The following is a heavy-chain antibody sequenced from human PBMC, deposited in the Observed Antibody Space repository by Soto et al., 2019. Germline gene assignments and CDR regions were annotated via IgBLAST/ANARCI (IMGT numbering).Heavy chain of an antibody. CDR1: GFTFSSYA. V-gene: IGHV3-64*01. J-gene: IGHJ4*02. CDR3: ARDYSPDYDFWSGPPSFDY. CDR2: ISSNGGST. Sequence: GGSLRLSCAASGFTFSSYAMHWVRQAPGKGLEYVSAISSNGGSTYYANSVKGRFTISRDNSKNTLYLQMGSLRAEDMAVYYCARDYSPDYDFWSGPPSFDYWGQGTLVTVSS. D-gene: IGHD3-3*01.